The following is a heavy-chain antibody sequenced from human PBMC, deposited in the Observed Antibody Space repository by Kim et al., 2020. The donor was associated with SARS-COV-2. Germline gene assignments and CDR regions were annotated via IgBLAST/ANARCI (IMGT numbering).Heavy chain of an antibody. CDR1: GFTFSSYS. J-gene: IGHJ4*02. CDR3: ARAGYSSSCPDY. CDR2: ISSSSTYI. Sequence: GGSLRLSCAASGFTFSSYSMNWVRQAPGKGLEWVSSISSSSTYISYADSVQGRFTISRDNAKNSLYLQMNSLRAEDTAVYYCARAGYSSSCPDYWGQGTLVTVSS. V-gene: IGHV3-21*01. D-gene: IGHD6-13*01.